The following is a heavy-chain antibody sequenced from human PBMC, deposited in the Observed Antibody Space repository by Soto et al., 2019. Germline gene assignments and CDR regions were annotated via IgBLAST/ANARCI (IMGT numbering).Heavy chain of an antibody. Sequence: SETLSLTCAVYGGSCSGYYWRWIRQPPGKGLEWIGEINHSGSTNYNPSLKSRVTISVDTSKNQFSLKLSSVTAADTAVYYCARRRIFGVVTNSWFDPWGQGTLVTVSS. CDR2: INHSGST. CDR3: ARRRIFGVVTNSWFDP. D-gene: IGHD3-3*01. V-gene: IGHV4-34*01. J-gene: IGHJ5*02. CDR1: GGSCSGYY.